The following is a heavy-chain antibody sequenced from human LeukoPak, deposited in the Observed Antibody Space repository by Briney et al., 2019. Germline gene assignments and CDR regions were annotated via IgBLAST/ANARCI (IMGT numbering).Heavy chain of an antibody. CDR3: ARTGNDQYYFDY. D-gene: IGHD1-1*01. V-gene: IGHV5-51*01. J-gene: IGHJ4*02. CDR2: IYPGDSDT. Sequence: GESLKISCKGSGYSFSTYWIGWVRQMPGKGLEWMGIIYPGDSDTRYSPSFQGQGQVTISVVKSISTAYLQWSSLKASDSAMYYCARTGNDQYYFDYWGQGTLVTVSS. CDR1: GYSFSTYW.